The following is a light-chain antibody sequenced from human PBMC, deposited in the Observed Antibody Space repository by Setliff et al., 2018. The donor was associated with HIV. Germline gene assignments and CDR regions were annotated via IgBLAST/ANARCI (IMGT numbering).Light chain of an antibody. J-gene: IGLJ1*01. CDR3: SSYTSSIPLYV. V-gene: IGLV2-14*01. CDR1: SSDVGGYNY. Sequence: QSALTQPASVSGSPGQSITISCTGTSSDVGGYNYVSWYQQHPGKAPKLMIYDVNKRPSGVSNRFSGSKSGNTASLTISGLQAEDEADYYCSSYTSSIPLYVFGTGTRSPS. CDR2: DVN.